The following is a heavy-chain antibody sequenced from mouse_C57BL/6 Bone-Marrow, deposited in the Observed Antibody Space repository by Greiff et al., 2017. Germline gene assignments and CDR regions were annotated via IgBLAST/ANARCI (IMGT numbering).Heavy chain of an antibody. CDR1: GYTFTSYW. CDR2: IDPSDSYT. CDR3: ARDHYGSSYWYFDV. V-gene: IGHV1-69*01. Sequence: QVQLKQSGAELVMPGASVKLSCKASGYTFTSYWMHWVKQRPGQGLEWIGEIDPSDSYTNYNQKFKGKSTLTVDKSSSTAYMQLSSLTSEDSAVYYCARDHYGSSYWYFDVWGTGTTVTVSS. D-gene: IGHD1-1*01. J-gene: IGHJ1*03.